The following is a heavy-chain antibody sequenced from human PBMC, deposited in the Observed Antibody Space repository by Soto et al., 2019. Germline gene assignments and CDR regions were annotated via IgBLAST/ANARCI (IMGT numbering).Heavy chain of an antibody. D-gene: IGHD2-2*01. J-gene: IGHJ5*02. CDR2: IIPIFGTA. V-gene: IGHV1-69*01. CDR3: ARELHQLRAWNWFDP. Sequence: QVQLVQSGAKVKKPGPSVKVSCKASGGTFSSYAISWVRQAPGQGLGWMGGIIPIFGTANYAQKFQGRVTITADESTSTAYMELSSLRSEDTAVYYCARELHQLRAWNWFDPWGQGTLVTVSS. CDR1: GGTFSSYA.